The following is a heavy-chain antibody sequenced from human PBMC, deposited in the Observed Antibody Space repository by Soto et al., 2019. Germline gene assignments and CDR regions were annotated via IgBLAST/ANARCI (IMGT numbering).Heavy chain of an antibody. Sequence: QVQLVQSGAEVQKPGSSVKVSCKASGGTFSSYAISWVRQAPGQGLEWMGGIIPIFGTANYAQKFQGRVTITADKSTSTAYMELSSLRFEDTAVYYCARDRITGTTRARDYGMDVWGQGTTVTVSS. CDR1: GGTFSSYA. J-gene: IGHJ6*02. CDR3: ARDRITGTTRARDYGMDV. D-gene: IGHD1-7*01. CDR2: IIPIFGTA. V-gene: IGHV1-69*06.